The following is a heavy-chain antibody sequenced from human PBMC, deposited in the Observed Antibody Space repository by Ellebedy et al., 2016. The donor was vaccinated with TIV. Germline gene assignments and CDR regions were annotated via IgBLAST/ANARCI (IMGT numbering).Heavy chain of an antibody. D-gene: IGHD6-13*01. CDR2: ISYSGDLM. Sequence: GESLKISCAASGFTFSGYYMSWFRQAPGKGPEWVSYISYSGDLMYYADSVKGRFTTSRDNAENSLYLQMNSLRAEDTAVYYCARLGVIAAAGASDYWGQGTLVIVPS. CDR1: GFTFSGYY. CDR3: ARLGVIAAAGASDY. V-gene: IGHV3-11*01. J-gene: IGHJ4*02.